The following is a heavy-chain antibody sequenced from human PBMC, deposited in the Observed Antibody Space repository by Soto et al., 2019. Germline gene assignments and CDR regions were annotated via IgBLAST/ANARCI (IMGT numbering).Heavy chain of an antibody. D-gene: IGHD3-10*01. V-gene: IGHV4-31*03. CDR3: AKAPTHYYYGSGSYYRN. Sequence: QVQLQESGPGLVKPSQTLSLTCTVSGGSISSGGYYWSWIRQHPGKGLEWIGYIYYSGSTYYNPSLKSRVTRPGDTSTHQFSLRLSSVTAADTAVYYCAKAPTHYYYGSGSYYRNWGQGTLVTVSS. J-gene: IGHJ4*02. CDR2: IYYSGST. CDR1: GGSISSGGYY.